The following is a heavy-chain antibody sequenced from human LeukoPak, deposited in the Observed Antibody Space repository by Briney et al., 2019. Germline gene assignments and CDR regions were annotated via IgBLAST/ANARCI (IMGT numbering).Heavy chain of an antibody. V-gene: IGHV1-2*02. CDR3: ATSTGTTCSDY. CDR2: INPNSGVT. J-gene: IGHJ4*02. CDR1: GNTFTGYY. D-gene: IGHD1-1*01. Sequence: RASVKVSCKASGNTFTGYYMHWVRQAPAQGLAWMGWINPNSGVTNYAQKFQDRVTMTRDTSISTAYMELSRLRSDDTGAYYCATSTGTTCSDYWGQGTLVTVSS.